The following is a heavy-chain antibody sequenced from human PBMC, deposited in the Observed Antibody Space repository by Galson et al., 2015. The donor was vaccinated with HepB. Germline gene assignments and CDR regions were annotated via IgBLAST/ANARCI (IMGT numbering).Heavy chain of an antibody. J-gene: IGHJ4*02. CDR1: GSKFISYY. D-gene: IGHD3-10*01. Sequence: SVKVSCKASGSKFISYYMHWVRQAPGQGLEWMGIINPSGGSTDYAPKFQGRVTLTRDTSTSTVLMELSSLRSDDTAVYFCARGVLLWDGPDYWGQGTVVTVTS. CDR3: ARGVLLWDGPDY. CDR2: INPSGGST. V-gene: IGHV1-46*01.